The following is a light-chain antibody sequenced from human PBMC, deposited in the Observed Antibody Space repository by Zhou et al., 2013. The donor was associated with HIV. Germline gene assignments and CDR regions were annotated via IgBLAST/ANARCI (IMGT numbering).Light chain of an antibody. Sequence: PGERATLSCRASQSVGSYLAWYQQKPGQAPRLLIYDASNRATGIPARFSGSGSGTDFTLTISSLEPEDFAVYYCQQRSNWPIFTFGPGTKVDIK. CDR3: QQRSNWPIFT. J-gene: IGKJ3*01. CDR1: QSVGSY. V-gene: IGKV3-11*01. CDR2: DAS.